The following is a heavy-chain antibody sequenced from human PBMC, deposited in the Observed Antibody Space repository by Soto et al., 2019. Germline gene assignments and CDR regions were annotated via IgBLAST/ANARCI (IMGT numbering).Heavy chain of an antibody. CDR1: GYTFTSYD. CDR3: ARGIAVAGTWLVYYYDGMDV. Sequence: QVQLVQSGAEVKKPGASVKVSCKASGYTFTSYDINWVRQATGQGLEWMGWRNPNSGNTGYAQKFQGRVTMTRNTSISTAYMELSSLRSEDTAVYYCARGIAVAGTWLVYYYDGMDVWGQGTTVTVSS. V-gene: IGHV1-8*01. J-gene: IGHJ6*02. D-gene: IGHD6-19*01. CDR2: RNPNSGNT.